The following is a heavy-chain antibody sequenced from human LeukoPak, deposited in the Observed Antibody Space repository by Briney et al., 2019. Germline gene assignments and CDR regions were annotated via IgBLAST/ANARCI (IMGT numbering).Heavy chain of an antibody. D-gene: IGHD5-12*01. CDR1: GGSISSYY. Sequence: PSETLSLTCTVSGGSISSYYWSWIRQPAGKGLEWIGRMYTSGTTNYNPSLKSRVTMSVDTSKNQFSLKLTSVTAADTAVYYCARGPPGYTGYAWFDPWGQGTPVTVSS. J-gene: IGHJ5*02. CDR2: MYTSGTT. V-gene: IGHV4-4*07. CDR3: ARGPPGYTGYAWFDP.